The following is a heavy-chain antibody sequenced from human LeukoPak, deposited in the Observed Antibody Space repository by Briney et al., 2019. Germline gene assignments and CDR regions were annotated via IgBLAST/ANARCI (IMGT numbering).Heavy chain of an antibody. J-gene: IGHJ4*02. D-gene: IGHD3-22*01. V-gene: IGHV3-23*01. CDR2: ISGSGGST. Sequence: PGGSLRLSCAASGFTFSSYAMSWVRQAPGKGLEWVSVISGSGGSTYYADSVKGRFTISRDNSKNTMYLQVSSLRAEDTAVYYCAKVSITMIVVGDYWGQGTLVTVSS. CDR3: AKVSITMIVVGDY. CDR1: GFTFSSYA.